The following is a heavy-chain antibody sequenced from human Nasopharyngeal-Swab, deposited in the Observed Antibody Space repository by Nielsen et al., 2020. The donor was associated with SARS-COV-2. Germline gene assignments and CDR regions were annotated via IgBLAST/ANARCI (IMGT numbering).Heavy chain of an antibody. CDR2: IIPIVGIT. Sequence: SVKVSCKASGGTFSSYAISWVRQAPGHGLEWMGRIIPIVGITNHAQKFQGRVTITADKSTNTVYVELRSLTSEDTAVYYCASREDSLTGSSFDYWGQGTLITVSS. CDR3: ASREDSLTGSSFDY. J-gene: IGHJ4*02. D-gene: IGHD3-9*01. CDR1: GGTFSSYA. V-gene: IGHV1-69*04.